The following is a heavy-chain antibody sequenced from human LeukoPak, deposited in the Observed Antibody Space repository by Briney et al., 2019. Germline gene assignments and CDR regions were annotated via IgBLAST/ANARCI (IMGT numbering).Heavy chain of an antibody. J-gene: IGHJ4*02. CDR2: ISSSGSTI. V-gene: IGHV3-48*03. CDR1: GFTFSRYE. CDR3: ARELASRDLLLLWFGEFHFDY. Sequence: GGSLRLSCAASGFTFSRYEMNWVRQAPGKGLEWVSYISSSGSTIYYADSVKGRFTISRDNAKNSLYLQMNSLRGEDTAVYYCARELASRDLLLLWFGEFHFDYWGQGPLVTVSS. D-gene: IGHD3-10*01.